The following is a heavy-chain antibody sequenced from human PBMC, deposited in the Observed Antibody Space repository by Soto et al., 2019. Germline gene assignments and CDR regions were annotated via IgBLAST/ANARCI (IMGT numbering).Heavy chain of an antibody. D-gene: IGHD2-21*01. V-gene: IGHV3-11*01. CDR3: AGAYSDAFDI. Sequence: PGGSLRLSCAASGFTFRDYYMTWLRQAPGKGLEWVSYISSSGTGIYYADSVKGRFTISRDNAKSSLYLQMSSLRAEDTAVYYCAGAYSDAFDIWGQGTMVTVSS. CDR2: ISSSGTGI. J-gene: IGHJ3*02. CDR1: GFTFRDYY.